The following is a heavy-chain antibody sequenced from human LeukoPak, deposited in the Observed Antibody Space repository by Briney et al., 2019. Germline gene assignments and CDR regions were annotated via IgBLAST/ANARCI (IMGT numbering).Heavy chain of an antibody. V-gene: IGHV3-23*01. Sequence: GGSLGLSCAASGFTFSSYAMGWVRQAPGKGLEWVSTISGSGGSTYYADSVKGRFTISRDNSKNTLYLQMNSLRAEDTAVYYCAKVKSSAYDAFDIWGQGTMVTVSS. CDR3: AKVKSSAYDAFDI. D-gene: IGHD6-25*01. CDR2: ISGSGGST. J-gene: IGHJ3*02. CDR1: GFTFSSYA.